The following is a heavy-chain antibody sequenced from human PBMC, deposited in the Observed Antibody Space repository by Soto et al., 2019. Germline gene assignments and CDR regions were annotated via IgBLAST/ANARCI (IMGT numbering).Heavy chain of an antibody. V-gene: IGHV4-4*02. D-gene: IGHD3-9*01. CDR3: ARSADYDILTGSYSLDY. J-gene: IGHJ4*02. CDR1: GGSISSSNW. Sequence: QVQLQESGPGLVKPSGTLSLTCAVSGGSISSSNWWSWVRQPPGKGLEWIGEIDHSGSTNYNPSLKSRVTISVDKSKNQFSLKLSSVTAADTAVYYCARSADYDILTGSYSLDYWGQGTLVTVSS. CDR2: IDHSGST.